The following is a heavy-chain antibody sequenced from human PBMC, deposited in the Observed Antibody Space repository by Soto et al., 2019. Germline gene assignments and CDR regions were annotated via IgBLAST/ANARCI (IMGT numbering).Heavy chain of an antibody. D-gene: IGHD6-19*01. CDR1: GGSISSYY. CDR2: IYYSGST. Sequence: PSETLSLTCTVSGGSISSYYWSWIRQPPGKGLEWIGYIYYSGSTNYNPSLKSRVTISVDTSKNQFSLKLSSVTAADTSVYYCARDSSYSSGWHLFDYWGQGTLVTVSS. CDR3: ARDSSYSSGWHLFDY. V-gene: IGHV4-59*01. J-gene: IGHJ4*02.